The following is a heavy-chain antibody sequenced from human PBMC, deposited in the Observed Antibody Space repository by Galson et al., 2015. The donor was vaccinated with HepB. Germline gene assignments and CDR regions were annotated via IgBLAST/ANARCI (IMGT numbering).Heavy chain of an antibody. CDR3: ARDLEGLTVPATHY. J-gene: IGHJ4*02. CDR1: GYTFTSYG. D-gene: IGHD6-19*01. Sequence: SVKVSCKASGYTFTSYGITRVRQAPGQGLEWMGWIGAYNGNTYYAQKLRGRVTMTTDTSTSIAYMELRSLRSDDTAVYYCARDLEGLTVPATHYWGQGTLVTVSS. CDR2: IGAYNGNT. V-gene: IGHV1-18*01.